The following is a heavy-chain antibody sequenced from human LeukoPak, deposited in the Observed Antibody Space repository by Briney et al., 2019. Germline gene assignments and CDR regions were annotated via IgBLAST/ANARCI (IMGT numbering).Heavy chain of an antibody. CDR2: IYYSGST. Sequence: SETLSLTCTVSGGSISSYYWSWIRQLPGKGLEWIGYIYYSGSTNYNPSLKSRVTISVDTSKNQFSLRLSSVTAADTAVYYCARVTGYMIEDYFDYWGQGTLVTVSS. D-gene: IGHD3-22*01. CDR3: ARVTGYMIEDYFDY. J-gene: IGHJ4*02. V-gene: IGHV4-59*01. CDR1: GGSISSYY.